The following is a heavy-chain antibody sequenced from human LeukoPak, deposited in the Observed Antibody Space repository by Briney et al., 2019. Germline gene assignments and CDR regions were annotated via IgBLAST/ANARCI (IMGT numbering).Heavy chain of an antibody. Sequence: PGGSLRLSCAASGFTFSIYAMNWVRQAPGKGLEWLSSISISSSYIYYADSVKGRFSISRDNAKKSLYLQMSSLRAEDTAVYYCARHGGYCTGGGCSGDAFNIWGQGTLVTVSS. CDR2: ISISSSYI. CDR3: ARHGGYCTGGGCSGDAFNI. V-gene: IGHV3-21*01. J-gene: IGHJ3*02. D-gene: IGHD2-15*01. CDR1: GFTFSIYA.